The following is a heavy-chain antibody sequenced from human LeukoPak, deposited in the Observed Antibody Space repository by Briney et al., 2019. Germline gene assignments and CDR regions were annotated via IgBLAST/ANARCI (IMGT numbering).Heavy chain of an antibody. CDR2: ISSSSSTI. J-gene: IGHJ6*02. D-gene: IGHD5-12*01. V-gene: IGHV3-48*04. CDR3: AREGHGGYSGYDSYYYGMDV. Sequence: PGGSLRLSCAASGFTFSSYSMNWVRQAPGKGLEWVSYISSSSSTIYYADSVKGQFTISRDNAKNSLYLQMNSLRAEDTAVYYCAREGHGGYSGYDSYYYGMDVWGQGTTVTVSS. CDR1: GFTFSSYS.